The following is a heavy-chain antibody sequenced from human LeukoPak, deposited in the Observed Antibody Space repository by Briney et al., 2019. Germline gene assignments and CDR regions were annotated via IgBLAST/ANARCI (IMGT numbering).Heavy chain of an antibody. CDR3: AGRGGAPEEYCGGDCYLY. J-gene: IGHJ4*02. V-gene: IGHV3-11*06. Sequence: PGGSLRLSCAASGFTFSDYYMSWIRQAPGKGLEWVSYISSSSSYTNYADSVKGRFTISRDNAKNSLYLQMNSLRAEDTAVYYCAGRGGAPEEYCGGDCYLYWGQGTLVTVSS. CDR1: GFTFSDYY. D-gene: IGHD2-21*02. CDR2: ISSSSSYT.